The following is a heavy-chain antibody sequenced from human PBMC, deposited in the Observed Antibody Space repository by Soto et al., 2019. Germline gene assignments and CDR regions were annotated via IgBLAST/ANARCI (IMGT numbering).Heavy chain of an antibody. Sequence: EVQLLECGGGLVQPGGSLRLSCAASGFTFSSYAMSWVRQAPGKGLEWVSAISGSGGSTYYADSVKGRFTISRDNSKNTLYLQMNSLRAEDTAVYYCAKAESGYDYSNFGITPIDYWGQGTLVTVSS. CDR2: ISGSGGST. CDR1: GFTFSSYA. D-gene: IGHD5-12*01. J-gene: IGHJ4*02. V-gene: IGHV3-23*01. CDR3: AKAESGYDYSNFGITPIDY.